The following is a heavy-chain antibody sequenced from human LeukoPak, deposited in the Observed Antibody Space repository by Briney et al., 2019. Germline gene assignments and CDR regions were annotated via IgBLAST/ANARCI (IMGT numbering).Heavy chain of an antibody. J-gene: IGHJ4*02. CDR3: ARATTRLYYFDY. D-gene: IGHD4-17*01. Sequence: ESGPTRVKPTQTLTLTCTFSGFSLSTSGVGVGWIRQPPGTALEWLALIYWDDDKRYSPSLKSRLTITKDTSKNQVVLTMTNMDPVDTATYYCARATTRLYYFDYWGQGTLVTVSS. CDR1: GFSLSTSGVG. CDR2: IYWDDDK. V-gene: IGHV2-5*02.